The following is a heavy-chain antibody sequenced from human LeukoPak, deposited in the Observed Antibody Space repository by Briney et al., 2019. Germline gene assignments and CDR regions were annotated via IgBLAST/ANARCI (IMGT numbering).Heavy chain of an antibody. D-gene: IGHD2-8*01. V-gene: IGHV3-30*04. J-gene: IGHJ5*02. Sequence: GGSLRLSCAASGFTFSSYAMHWVRQAPGKGLEWVALMSFDASNLYYADSVRGRFTISRDNSKNTLYLQMNSLRAEDTAVYYCAKLKACTNGVCYTGWFDPWGQGTLVTVSS. CDR3: AKLKACTNGVCYTGWFDP. CDR2: MSFDASNL. CDR1: GFTFSSYA.